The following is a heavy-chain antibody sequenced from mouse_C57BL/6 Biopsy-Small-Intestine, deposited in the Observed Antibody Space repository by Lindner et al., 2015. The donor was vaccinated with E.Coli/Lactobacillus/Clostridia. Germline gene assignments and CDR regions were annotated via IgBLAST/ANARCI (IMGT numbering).Heavy chain of an antibody. J-gene: IGHJ4*01. Sequence: VQLQESGPELVKPGASVKISCKSSGYAFSSSWMNWVKQRPGKGLEWIGRIYPGDGDTNYNGNFKGKATLTADKSSSTAYMQLSSLTSEDSAVYFCARRGSTYDAMDYWGQGTSVTVSS. CDR1: GYAFSSSW. CDR3: ARRGSTYDAMDY. CDR2: IYPGDGDT. V-gene: IGHV1-82*01. D-gene: IGHD1-1*01.